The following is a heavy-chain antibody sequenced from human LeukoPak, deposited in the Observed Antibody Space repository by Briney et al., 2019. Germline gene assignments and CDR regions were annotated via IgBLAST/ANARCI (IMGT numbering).Heavy chain of an antibody. CDR2: INSDGSWT. J-gene: IGHJ4*02. Sequence: GGSLRLSCAASGNYWMHWVRQAPGKGLVWVSHINSDGSWTSYANSVKGRFTISKDNAKNTVYLQMNNLRAEDTAVYYCVSFYEAYWGRGTLVTVSS. CDR1: GNYW. CDR3: VSFYEAY. D-gene: IGHD2/OR15-2a*01. V-gene: IGHV3-74*01.